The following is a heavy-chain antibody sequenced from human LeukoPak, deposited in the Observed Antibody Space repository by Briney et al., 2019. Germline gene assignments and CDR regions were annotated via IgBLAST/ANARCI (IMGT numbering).Heavy chain of an antibody. CDR3: ARLFSGTYSHFGY. J-gene: IGHJ4*02. CDR1: GFTFSSYS. V-gene: IGHV3-21*01. D-gene: IGHD1-26*01. CDR2: ISSSSNYI. Sequence: GESLRLSCAASGFTFSSYSMNWVRQAPGKGLEWVSYISSSSNYIYYADSVKGRFTISRDNAKNSLYLQMNSLRAEDTAVYYCARLFSGTYSHFGYWGQGTLVTVSS.